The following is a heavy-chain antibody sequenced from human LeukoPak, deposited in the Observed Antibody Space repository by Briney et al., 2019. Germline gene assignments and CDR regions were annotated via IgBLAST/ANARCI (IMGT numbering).Heavy chain of an antibody. V-gene: IGHV3-23*01. CDR3: AKDREGGSYGEYYFDY. J-gene: IGHJ4*02. D-gene: IGHD1-26*01. CDR2: ISGSGGST. CDR1: GFTFSSYA. Sequence: PGGSLRLSCAASGFTFSSYAMSWVRQAPGKGLEWVSAISGSGGSTYYADSVKGRFTISRDNSKNTLYLQMNSLRAEDTAVYYCAKDREGGSYGEYYFDYWGQGTLVTASS.